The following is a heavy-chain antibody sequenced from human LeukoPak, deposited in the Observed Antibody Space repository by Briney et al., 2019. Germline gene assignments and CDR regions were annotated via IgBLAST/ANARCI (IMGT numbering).Heavy chain of an antibody. J-gene: IGHJ3*02. CDR3: ARPTMAGDAFDI. D-gene: IGHD6-19*01. CDR2: FDPADGET. CDR1: GYTLTELS. Sequence: ASVKVSCKLSGYTLTELSMHWVRQTPGKGLEWMGGFDPADGETVYAHKFQGRLTMTEDTSTNTAYMELTSLRSEDTAVYYCARPTMAGDAFDIWGQGTMVTVSS. V-gene: IGHV1-24*01.